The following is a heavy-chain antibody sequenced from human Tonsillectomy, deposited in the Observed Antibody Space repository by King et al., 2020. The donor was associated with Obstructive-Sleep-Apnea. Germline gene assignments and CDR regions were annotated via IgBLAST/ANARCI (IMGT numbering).Heavy chain of an antibody. CDR2: INPNSGGT. CDR1: GYTFTNYY. D-gene: IGHD1-26*01. V-gene: IGHV1-2*02. J-gene: IGHJ4*02. CDR3: ASYGTVGAIGYFDY. Sequence: QLVQSGAEVKKPGASVKVSCKPSGYTFTNYYMHWVRQAPGQGLEWMGWINPNSGGTNYAQKFQGRVTMTRDTSISTAYMELSRLRSDDMAVYYCASYGTVGAIGYFDYWGQGTLVTVSS.